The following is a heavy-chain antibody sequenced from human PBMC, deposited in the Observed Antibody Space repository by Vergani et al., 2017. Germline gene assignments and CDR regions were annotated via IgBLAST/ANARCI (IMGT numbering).Heavy chain of an antibody. CDR1: GFTFSDHY. CDR2: ISDSGRTI. J-gene: IGHJ3*01. Sequence: QVQLVESGGGLVKPEGSLRLSCAASGFTFSDHYMTWVRQAPGKGLEWISYISDSGRTIYYAESVKGRFTISRDNAKNFLYLQMNSLRAEDTAVYYCAREYSSTSGRAFDFWGQGTKVTVSS. V-gene: IGHV3-11*04. CDR3: AREYSSTSGRAFDF. D-gene: IGHD2-2*01.